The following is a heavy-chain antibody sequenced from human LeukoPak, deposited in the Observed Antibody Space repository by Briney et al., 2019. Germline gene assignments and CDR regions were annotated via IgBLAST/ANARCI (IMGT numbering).Heavy chain of an antibody. CDR1: GGSVNSYY. D-gene: IGHD3-10*01. V-gene: IGHV4-4*07. Sequence: SETLSLTCTVSGGSVNSYYWGWVRQPAGKGLEWIGRIYTTGTTNYSPSLKSRLTMSLDTSKNQFSLKLRSVTAADTAVYYCGSQGYTASYYFGDYWSQGTLVTVSS. CDR3: GSQGYTASYYFGDY. CDR2: IYTTGTT. J-gene: IGHJ4*02.